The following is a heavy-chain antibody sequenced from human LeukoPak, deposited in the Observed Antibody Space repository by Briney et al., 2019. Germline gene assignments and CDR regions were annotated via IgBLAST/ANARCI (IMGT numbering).Heavy chain of an antibody. J-gene: IGHJ6*03. CDR3: ARDGYSSSWRYYYYYYMDV. D-gene: IGHD6-13*01. Sequence: ASVKVSCKASGYTFAGYYMHWVRQAPGQGLEWMGWINPNSGGTNYAQKFQGRVTMTRDTSISTAYMELSRLRSDDTAVYYCARDGYSSSWRYYYYYYMDVWGKGTTVTISS. CDR2: INPNSGGT. CDR1: GYTFAGYY. V-gene: IGHV1-2*02.